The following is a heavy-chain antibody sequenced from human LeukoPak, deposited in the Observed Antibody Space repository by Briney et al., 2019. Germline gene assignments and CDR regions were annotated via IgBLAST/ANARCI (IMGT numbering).Heavy chain of an antibody. V-gene: IGHV4-59*01. Sequence: EASETLSLTCAVYGGSFSGYYWSWIRQPPGKGLEWIGYIYYNGSTNYNPSLKSRVTISVDTSKNQFSLKLSSVTAADTAVYYCARAYYYDSSGYGGGRLGSFDHWGQGTLVTVSS. D-gene: IGHD3-22*01. CDR1: GGSFSGYY. CDR3: ARAYYYDSSGYGGGRLGSFDH. J-gene: IGHJ4*02. CDR2: IYYNGST.